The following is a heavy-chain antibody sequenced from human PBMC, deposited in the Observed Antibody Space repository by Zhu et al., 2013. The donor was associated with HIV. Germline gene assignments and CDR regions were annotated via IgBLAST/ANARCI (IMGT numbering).Heavy chain of an antibody. J-gene: IGHJ5*02. V-gene: IGHV1-18*01. CDR2: ISAYNGNT. Sequence: VQLVQSGAEVKKPGAVSEGLLQGFWLHFTSYGISWVRQAPGQGLEWMGWISAYNGNTNYAQKLQGRVTMTTDTSTSTAYMELRSLRSDDTAVYYCARDVWRPGSGRSGSYYGVTWFDPWGQGTLVTVSS. D-gene: IGHD1-26*01. CDR3: ARDVWRPGSGRSGSYYGVTWFDP. CDR1: LHFTSYG.